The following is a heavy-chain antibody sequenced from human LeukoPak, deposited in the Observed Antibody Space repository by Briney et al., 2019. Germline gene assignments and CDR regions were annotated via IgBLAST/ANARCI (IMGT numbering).Heavy chain of an antibody. CDR1: GFTFSSYS. D-gene: IGHD3-10*01. J-gene: IGHJ1*01. Sequence: GSLRLSCAASGFTFSSYSMNWVRQAPGKGLEWVSYISSSSSTIYYADSVKGRFTISRDNAKDSLYLQMNSLRAEDTAVYYCAKETNYYHSGSYWEHIQHWGQGTLVTVSS. CDR2: ISSSSSTI. CDR3: AKETNYYHSGSYWEHIQH. V-gene: IGHV3-48*01.